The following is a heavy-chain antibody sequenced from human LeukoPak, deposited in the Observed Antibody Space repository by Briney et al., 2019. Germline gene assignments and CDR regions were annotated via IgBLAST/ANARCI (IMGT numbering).Heavy chain of an antibody. V-gene: IGHV4-4*07. Sequence: AETLSLTCTVSCGSSSSYYWSGFRRPAARGLEWIGGIYYSGSTNYNPSLTCHVNMSVDTYKYQFSLYLRCVTATATGVYYCARATYSCGSDSLWSQGTLVTVSS. J-gene: IGHJ4*02. CDR3: ARATYSCGSDSL. CDR1: CGSSSSYY. D-gene: IGHD6-19*01. CDR2: IYYSGST.